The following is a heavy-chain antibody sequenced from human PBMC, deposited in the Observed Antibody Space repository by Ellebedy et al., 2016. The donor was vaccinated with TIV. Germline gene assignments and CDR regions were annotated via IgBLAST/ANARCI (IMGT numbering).Heavy chain of an antibody. CDR3: AKIRVVSYFDY. J-gene: IGHJ4*02. V-gene: IGHV3-23*01. D-gene: IGHD3-3*01. Sequence: GESLKISCATSGFTFSSYAMSRVRQAPGKGLEWVSAISGSGGSTYYADSVKGRFTVSRDNSKNTLYLQMNSLRAEDTAVYYCAKIRVVSYFDYWGQGTLVTVSS. CDR2: ISGSGGST. CDR1: GFTFSSYA.